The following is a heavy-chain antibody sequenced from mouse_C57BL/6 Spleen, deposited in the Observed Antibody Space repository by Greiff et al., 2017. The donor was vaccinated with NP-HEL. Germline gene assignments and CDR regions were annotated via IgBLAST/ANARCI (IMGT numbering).Heavy chain of an antibody. Sequence: VQLQQSGPELVKPGASVKISCKASGYSFTSYYIHWVKQRPGQGLEWIGWIYPGSGNTKYNEKFKGKATLTADTSSSTAYMQLSSLTSEDSAVYYWARQGYRDYDAWFAYWGQGTLVTVSA. CDR2: IYPGSGNT. J-gene: IGHJ3*01. CDR1: GYSFTSYY. V-gene: IGHV1-66*01. D-gene: IGHD2-13*01. CDR3: ARQGYRDYDAWFAY.